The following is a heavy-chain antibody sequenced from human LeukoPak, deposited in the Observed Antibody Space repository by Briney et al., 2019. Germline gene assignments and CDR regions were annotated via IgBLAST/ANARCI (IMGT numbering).Heavy chain of an antibody. J-gene: IGHJ3*02. CDR3: ARDPRGPTGYDSSGPDAFDI. CDR2: ILYDGSNE. CDR1: GFTFSSYV. V-gene: IGHV3-30*04. D-gene: IGHD3-22*01. Sequence: SGGSLRLSCAASGFTFSSYVMHWVRQAPGKGLEWVAIILYDGSNEYYADSVKGRFTISRDNSQNTLYLQMNILRAEDTAVYYCARDPRGPTGYDSSGPDAFDIWGQGTMVTVSS.